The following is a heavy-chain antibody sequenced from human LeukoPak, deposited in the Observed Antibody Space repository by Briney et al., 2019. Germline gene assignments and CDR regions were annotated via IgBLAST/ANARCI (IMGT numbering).Heavy chain of an antibody. CDR3: AKDGGLWVSAHWGDS. J-gene: IGHJ4*02. CDR2: IWYDGSNK. Sequence: GGSLRLSCAASGFTFSSYGMHWVRQAPGKGLEWVAIIWYDGSNKYHADSVKGRFTISRDNSKNTLYLQMNSLRAEDTAVYYCAKDGGLWVSAHWGDSWGRGTLVTVSS. D-gene: IGHD7-27*01. V-gene: IGHV3-33*06. CDR1: GFTFSSYG.